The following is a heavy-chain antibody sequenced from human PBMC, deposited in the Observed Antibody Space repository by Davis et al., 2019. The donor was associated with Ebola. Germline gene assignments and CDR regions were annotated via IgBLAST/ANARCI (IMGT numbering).Heavy chain of an antibody. V-gene: IGHV3-7*01. CDR2: IKQDGSEK. Sequence: GESLKISCAASGFTFSSYWMSWVRQAPGKGLEWVANIKQDGSEKYYVDSVKGRFTISRDNAKNSLYLQMNSLRAEDTAVYYCAKDFSIFGVVIPPADAFDIWGQGTMVTVSS. CDR1: GFTFSSYW. D-gene: IGHD3-3*01. J-gene: IGHJ3*02. CDR3: AKDFSIFGVVIPPADAFDI.